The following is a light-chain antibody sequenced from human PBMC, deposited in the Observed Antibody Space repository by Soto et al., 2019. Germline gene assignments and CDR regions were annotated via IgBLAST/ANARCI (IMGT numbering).Light chain of an antibody. CDR2: AAS. Sequence: DIQMSQSPSPVSAAVGDRVTITCRVSQNIKNYLNWYQQKPGKAPKLLIYAASTLQSGVPSRFSGSGSGTEFILTISSLQSEDFAVYYCHEYNTWPWTFGQGTKVDI. V-gene: IGKV1-39*01. J-gene: IGKJ1*01. CDR3: HEYNTWPWT. CDR1: QNIKNY.